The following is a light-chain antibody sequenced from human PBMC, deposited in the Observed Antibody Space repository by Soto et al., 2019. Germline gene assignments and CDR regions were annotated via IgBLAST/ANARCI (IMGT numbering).Light chain of an antibody. CDR1: QSLSNR. Sequence: DIQMTQSPSTLSATVGDRVTITCRASQSLSNRLAWYQQKPGKAPKVLIYDASSLESGVPSRFSGSGSGTDFILTISSLLPDDSATYYCQYYAGVWAFGQGTKVDLK. J-gene: IGKJ1*01. V-gene: IGKV1-5*01. CDR3: QYYAGVWA. CDR2: DAS.